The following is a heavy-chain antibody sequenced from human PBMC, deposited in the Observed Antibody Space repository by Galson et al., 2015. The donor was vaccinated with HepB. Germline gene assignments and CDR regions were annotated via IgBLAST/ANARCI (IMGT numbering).Heavy chain of an antibody. Sequence: SLRLSCAASGFTFSNYSMRWVRQAPGKGLEWVSFICCSGSTIYYADSVKGRFTISRDNAKNTLYLQMNSLIAEDTAVYYCARGGYCSGGGCWGQGTLVTVSS. CDR3: ARGGYCSGGGC. V-gene: IGHV3-11*04. J-gene: IGHJ4*02. CDR1: GFTFSNYS. D-gene: IGHD2-15*01. CDR2: ICCSGSTI.